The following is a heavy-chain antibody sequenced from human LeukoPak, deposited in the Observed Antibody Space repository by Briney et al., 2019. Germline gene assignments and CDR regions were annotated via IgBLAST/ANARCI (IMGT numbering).Heavy chain of an antibody. CDR1: GYTFTSYG. D-gene: IGHD2-2*01. J-gene: IGHJ4*02. V-gene: IGHV1-18*01. Sequence: ASVKVSCKASGYTFTSYGITWVRQAPGRGLEWMAWSSGTGYNIEYAQKFQDRVTMTTDTSTSTAYMELRSLRSDDTAVYYCARSRCSTSTSCYYFFFFDSWGQGTLVTVSS. CDR2: SSGTGYNI. CDR3: ARSRCSTSTSCYYFFFFDS.